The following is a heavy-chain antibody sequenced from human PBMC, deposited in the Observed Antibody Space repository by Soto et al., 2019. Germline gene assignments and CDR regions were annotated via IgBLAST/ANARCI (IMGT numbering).Heavy chain of an antibody. CDR3: AREGSHDALPYYDYGMDV. D-gene: IGHD3-16*01. CDR1: GSTFSGYA. CDR2: IIPIFGTA. Sequence: SSVIVSCKDSGSTFSGYALQWVRQSPGREIEWMGGIIPIFGTANYAQKFQGRVTITADESTSTAYMELSSLRSEDTAVYYCAREGSHDALPYYDYGMDVWGQGPTITVS. V-gene: IGHV1-69*13. J-gene: IGHJ6*02.